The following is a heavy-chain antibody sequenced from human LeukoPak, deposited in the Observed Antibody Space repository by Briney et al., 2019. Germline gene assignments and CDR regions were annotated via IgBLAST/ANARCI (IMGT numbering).Heavy chain of an antibody. Sequence: ASVKVSCKASGYTFTSYGISWVRQAPGQGLEWMGWISAYNGNTNYAQKLQGRVTMTTDTSTSTAYMELRSLRSDDTAVYYCARGEQLVLDYYYYYYMDVWGKGTTVTVSS. CDR2: ISAYNGNT. V-gene: IGHV1-18*01. CDR1: GYTFTSYG. J-gene: IGHJ6*03. CDR3: ARGEQLVLDYYYYYYMDV. D-gene: IGHD6-13*01.